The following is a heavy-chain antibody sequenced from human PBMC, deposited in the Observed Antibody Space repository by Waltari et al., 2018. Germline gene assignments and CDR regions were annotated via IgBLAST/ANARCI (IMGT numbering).Heavy chain of an antibody. CDR2: INHSGST. CDR3: ARGYSYGYHAAFDI. D-gene: IGHD5-18*01. J-gene: IGHJ3*02. CDR1: GGSFSGYY. V-gene: IGHV4-34*01. Sequence: QVQLQQWGAGLLKPSETLSLTCAVYGGSFSGYYWSWIRKPPGKGLEWIGEINHSGSTNYNPSLKSRVTISVDTSKNQFSLKLSSVTAADTAVYYCARGYSYGYHAAFDIWGQGTMVTVSS.